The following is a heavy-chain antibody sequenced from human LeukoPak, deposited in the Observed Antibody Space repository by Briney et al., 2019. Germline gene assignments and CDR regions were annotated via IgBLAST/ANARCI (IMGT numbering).Heavy chain of an antibody. CDR3: ATRTTGTTFDFDY. CDR1: GCTFTSYD. D-gene: IGHD1-1*01. CDR2: MNPNSGNT. J-gene: IGHJ4*02. V-gene: IGHV1-8*03. Sequence: GASVKVSCKASGCTFTSYDINWVRQATGQGLEWMGWMNPNSGNTGYAQKFQGRVTITRNTSISTAYMELSSLRSEDTAVYYCATRTTGTTFDFDYWGQGTLVTVSS.